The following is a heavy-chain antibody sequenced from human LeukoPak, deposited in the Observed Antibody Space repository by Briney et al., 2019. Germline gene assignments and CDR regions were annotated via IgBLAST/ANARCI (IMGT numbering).Heavy chain of an antibody. D-gene: IGHD5-12*01. CDR3: ARDLRYSGYDPRYGMDV. CDR1: GGSISSHY. V-gene: IGHV4-4*07. J-gene: IGHJ6*02. Sequence: PSETLSLTCTVSGGSISSHYWSWIRQPPGKGLEWIGRIYTSGSTNYNPSLKSRVTMSVDTSKNQFSLKLSSVTAADTAVYYCARDLRYSGYDPRYGMDVWGQGTTVTVSS. CDR2: IYTSGST.